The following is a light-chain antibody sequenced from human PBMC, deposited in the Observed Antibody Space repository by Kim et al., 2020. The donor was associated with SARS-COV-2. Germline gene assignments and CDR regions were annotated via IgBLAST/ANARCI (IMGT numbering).Light chain of an antibody. CDR2: AAS. CDR1: PSVTSN. J-gene: IGKJ2*01. Sequence: SVSPGERATLACRASPSVTSNLAWYQQKPGQAPRLLIYAASPRATGIPARFSGSGSGTEFTLTITSLKSEDFAVYYCQQYHNWPYTFGQGTKLEIK. CDR3: QQYHNWPYT. V-gene: IGKV3-15*01.